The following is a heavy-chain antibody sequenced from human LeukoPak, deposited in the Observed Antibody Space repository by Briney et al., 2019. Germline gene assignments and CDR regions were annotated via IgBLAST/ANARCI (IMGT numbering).Heavy chain of an antibody. CDR1: GFTFDDYA. V-gene: IGHV3-9*01. D-gene: IGHD2-15*01. Sequence: GGSLRLSCAASGFTFDDYAMHWVRQAPGKGLEWVSGISWNSGSIGYADSVKGRFTISRDNAKNSLYLQMNSLRAEDTALYYCAKDISAATTSAFDIWGQGTMVTVSS. CDR2: ISWNSGSI. J-gene: IGHJ3*02. CDR3: AKDISAATTSAFDI.